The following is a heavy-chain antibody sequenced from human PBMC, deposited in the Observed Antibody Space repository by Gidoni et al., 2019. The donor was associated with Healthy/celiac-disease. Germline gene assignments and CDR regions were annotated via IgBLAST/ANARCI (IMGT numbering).Heavy chain of an antibody. CDR3: ARDHHYDYVWGSYRQYYYYGMDV. CDR2: ISYDGSNK. J-gene: IGHJ6*02. Sequence: QVQLVESGGGVVQPGRSLRLSCAASVFTFSSYAIPWVRQAPGKGLEWVAVISYDGSNKYYADSVKGRFTISRDNSKNTLYLQMNSLRAEDTAVYYCARDHHYDYVWGSYRQYYYYGMDVWGQGTTVTVSS. D-gene: IGHD3-16*02. CDR1: VFTFSSYA. V-gene: IGHV3-30-3*01.